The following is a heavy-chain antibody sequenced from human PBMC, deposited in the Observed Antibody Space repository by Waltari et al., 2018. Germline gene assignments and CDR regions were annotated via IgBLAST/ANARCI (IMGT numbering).Heavy chain of an antibody. CDR2: IGTAGDT. Sequence: EVQLVESGGGWVQPGGSLRLSCAASGFTFSSYDMHWVRRAPGKGLECVSAIGTAGDTYYPGSVKGRFTISRENAKNSLYLQMNSLRAGDTAVYYCARGADSSGKGLTYFDYWGQGTLVTVSS. CDR3: ARGADSSGKGLTYFDY. D-gene: IGHD6-19*01. CDR1: GFTFSSYD. V-gene: IGHV3-13*01. J-gene: IGHJ4*02.